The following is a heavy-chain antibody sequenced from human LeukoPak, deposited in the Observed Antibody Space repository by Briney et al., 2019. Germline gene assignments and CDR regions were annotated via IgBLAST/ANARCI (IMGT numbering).Heavy chain of an antibody. CDR3: AKRVPYGSSSVYFDF. J-gene: IGHJ4*02. CDR1: GCTFSNYG. CDR2: ISDSGGT. D-gene: IGHD6-6*01. Sequence: GGSLRLSCAASGCTFSNYGMSWVRQAPGKGLEWVSAISDSGGTYYADSVKGRFTISKDNSKNTLYLQMNNLRAEDTAVYYCAKRVPYGSSSVYFDFWGQGTLVTVSS. V-gene: IGHV3-23*01.